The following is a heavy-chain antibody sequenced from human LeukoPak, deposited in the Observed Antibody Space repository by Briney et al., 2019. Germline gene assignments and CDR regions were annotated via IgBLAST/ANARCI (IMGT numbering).Heavy chain of an antibody. CDR1: GGSISSYY. J-gene: IGHJ6*03. CDR3: ARGRELWLNYYYYYMDV. V-gene: IGHV4-59*12. Sequence: SETLSLTCTVSGGSISSYYWSWIRQPPGKGLEWIGYIYYSGSTNYNPSLKSRVTISVDTSKDQFSLKLSSVTAADTAVYYCARGRELWLNYYYYYMDVWGKGTTVTVSS. D-gene: IGHD5-18*01. CDR2: IYYSGST.